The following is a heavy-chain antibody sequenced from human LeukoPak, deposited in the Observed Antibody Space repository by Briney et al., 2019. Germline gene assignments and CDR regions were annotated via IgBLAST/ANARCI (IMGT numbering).Heavy chain of an antibody. Sequence: GGSLRLSCAASGFTVSSNYMSWVRQAPGKGLEWVSVIYSGGSTYYGDSVKGRFTISRDNSKNTLYLQMNSLRAEDTAVYYCARKGGNYYYGMDVRGQGNTVTVSS. V-gene: IGHV3-53*01. CDR1: GFTVSSNY. J-gene: IGHJ6*02. CDR3: ARKGGNYYYGMDV. CDR2: IYSGGST.